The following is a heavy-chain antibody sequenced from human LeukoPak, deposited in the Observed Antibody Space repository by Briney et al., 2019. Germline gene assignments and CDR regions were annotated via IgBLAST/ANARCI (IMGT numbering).Heavy chain of an antibody. Sequence: PSETLSLTCTVPGGSISSGSYYWSWIRQPAGKGLEWIVRIYTSGSTNYNPSLKSRVTISVDTSKNQFSLKLSSVTAADPAVYYCARVTTGGYYNCWGQGTLVTVSS. V-gene: IGHV4-61*02. CDR3: ARVTTGGYYNC. CDR1: GGSISSGSYY. CDR2: IYTSGST. J-gene: IGHJ4*02. D-gene: IGHD3-22*01.